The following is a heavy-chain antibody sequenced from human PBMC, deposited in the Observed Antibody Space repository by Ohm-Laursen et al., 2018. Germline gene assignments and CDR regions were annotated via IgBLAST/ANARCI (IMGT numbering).Heavy chain of an antibody. J-gene: IGHJ4*02. D-gene: IGHD2-15*01. Sequence: ASSVKVSCKASGYTFTGYHIRWVRQAPGQGLEWMGWINPNNGGTSYAQKFQGRVTMTRDTSITTTYMELSRLTSDDTALYYCARDGRVVITATSSGHFDYWGQGALVTVSS. V-gene: IGHV1-2*02. CDR3: ARDGRVVITATSSGHFDY. CDR1: GYTFTGYH. CDR2: INPNNGGT.